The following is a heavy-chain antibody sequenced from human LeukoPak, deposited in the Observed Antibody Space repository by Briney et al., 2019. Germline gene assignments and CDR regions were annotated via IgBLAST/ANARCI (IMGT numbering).Heavy chain of an antibody. CDR2: IYYTGST. J-gene: IGHJ6*02. V-gene: IGHV4-31*02. D-gene: IGHD6-13*01. CDR1: GGSISSGGHY. CDR3: AAAAGRYYYGMDV. Sequence: PSQTLSLTCTVSGGSISSGGHYWNWFRQHPGKGLEWIGYIYYTGSTFYNQSLKSRVTISVDTSKNQVSLKLSSVTAADTAVYYCAAAAGRYYYGMDVWGQGTTVTVSS.